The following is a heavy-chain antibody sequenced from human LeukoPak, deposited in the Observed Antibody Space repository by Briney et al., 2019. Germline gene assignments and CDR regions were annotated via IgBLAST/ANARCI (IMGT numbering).Heavy chain of an antibody. D-gene: IGHD2-15*01. Sequence: SETLSLTCTVSGGSISTYYWSWIRQPPGKRLEWIGYIYYSGSTNYNPSLKSRVTISIDTSKNQFSLRLSSVTAADTAVYYCARDNSGGGSGFEPWGQGTLVTVSS. V-gene: IGHV4-59*01. CDR2: IYYSGST. CDR3: ARDNSGGGSGFEP. CDR1: GGSISTYY. J-gene: IGHJ5*02.